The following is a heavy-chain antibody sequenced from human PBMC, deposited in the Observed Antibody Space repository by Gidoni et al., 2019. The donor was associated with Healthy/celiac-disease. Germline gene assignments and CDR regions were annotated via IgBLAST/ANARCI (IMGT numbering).Heavy chain of an antibody. CDR1: GGTFSSYA. J-gene: IGHJ6*03. Sequence: QLPLVQSGAEVKKPGSAVQVSCKASGGTFSSYAISGVRQAPGQGLSWMGGIRPIFGTANYAQKFQGRVTITADESTSTAYMELSSLRSEDTVVYYCARGATMVRGVIPYYYYMAVWGKGTTVTVSS. D-gene: IGHD3-10*01. CDR3: ARGATMVRGVIPYYYYMAV. V-gene: IGHV1-69*01. CDR2: IRPIFGTA.